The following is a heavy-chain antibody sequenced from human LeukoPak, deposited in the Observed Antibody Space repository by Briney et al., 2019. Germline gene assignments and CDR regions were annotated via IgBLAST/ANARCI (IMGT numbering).Heavy chain of an antibody. CDR3: ARGPAAISKFGWPSADYYYMDV. J-gene: IGHJ6*03. Sequence: GGSLRLSCAASGLTFITYSMTWVRQAPGGGLEWVSAIPGSGAFTDYADSVKGRFTISRDNPKNTLYLQMNSLRAEDTAVYYCARGPAAISKFGWPSADYYYMDVWGKGTTVTVSS. V-gene: IGHV3-23*01. CDR2: IPGSGAFT. D-gene: IGHD2-2*01. CDR1: GLTFITYS.